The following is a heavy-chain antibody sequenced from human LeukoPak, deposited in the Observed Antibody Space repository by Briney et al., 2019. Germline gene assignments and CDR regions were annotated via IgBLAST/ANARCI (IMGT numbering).Heavy chain of an antibody. J-gene: IGHJ6*02. CDR1: GFSLSNNA. Sequence: GGSLRLSCAASGFSLSNNAMSWVRQAPGKGLEWVSTISESDKATYYADSVRGRFTISGDISKNTLYLQMNSLRAEDTAVYYCAKPGAEEYGMDVWGQGTTVTVSS. D-gene: IGHD1-14*01. CDR3: AKPGAEEYGMDV. CDR2: ISESDKAT. V-gene: IGHV3-23*01.